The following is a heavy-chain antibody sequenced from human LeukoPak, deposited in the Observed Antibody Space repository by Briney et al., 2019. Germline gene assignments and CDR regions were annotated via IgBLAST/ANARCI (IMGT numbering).Heavy chain of an antibody. CDR1: GYSLSSGFY. Sequence: SETLSLTCSVSGYSLSSGFYWAWIRQSPGKGLEWIGNIHHSGNTYQSPSLKSRATMSVDAYKNEFSLRLTSVTAADTAVYYCARAERYVDSLSSSGGLWEYKFDHWGQGTLVTVSS. CDR2: IHHSGNT. CDR3: ARAERYVDSLSSSGGLWEYKFDH. V-gene: IGHV4-38-2*02. D-gene: IGHD3-9*01. J-gene: IGHJ4*02.